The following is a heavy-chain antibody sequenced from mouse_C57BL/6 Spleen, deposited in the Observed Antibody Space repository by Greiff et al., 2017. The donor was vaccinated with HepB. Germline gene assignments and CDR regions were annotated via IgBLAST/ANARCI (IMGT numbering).Heavy chain of an antibody. Sequence: VQLQQPGAELVMPGASVKLSCKASGYTFTSYWMHWVKQRPGQGLEWIGEIDPSDSYTNYNQKFKGKSTLTVDKSSSTAYMQLSSLTSEDSAVYYCARGDGNFYWYFDVWGTGTTVTVSS. CDR2: IDPSDSYT. CDR1: GYTFTSYW. V-gene: IGHV1-69*01. CDR3: ARGDGNFYWYFDV. J-gene: IGHJ1*03. D-gene: IGHD2-1*01.